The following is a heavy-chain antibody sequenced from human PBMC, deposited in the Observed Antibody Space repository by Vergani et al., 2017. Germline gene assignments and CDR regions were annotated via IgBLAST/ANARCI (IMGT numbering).Heavy chain of an antibody. J-gene: IGHJ6*02. CDR2: INPSGGST. Sequence: QVQLVQSGAEVKKPGAPVKVSCKASGYTFTSYYMHWVRQAPGQGLEWMGIINPSGGSTSYAQKFQGRVTMTRDTSTSTVYMELSSLRSEDTAVYYCARGRGTYGGNSYYYGMDVWGQGTTVTVSS. D-gene: IGHD4-23*01. CDR1: GYTFTSYY. V-gene: IGHV1-46*01. CDR3: ARGRGTYGGNSYYYGMDV.